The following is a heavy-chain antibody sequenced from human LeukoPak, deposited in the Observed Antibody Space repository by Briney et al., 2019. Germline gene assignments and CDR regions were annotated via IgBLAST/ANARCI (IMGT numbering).Heavy chain of an antibody. Sequence: TGGSLRLSCAASGFTFSSYAMSWVRQAPGKGLEWVSAISGSGGSTYYADSVKGRFTISRDNSKNTLYLQMNSLRAEDTAVYYCASIDGAAGIGGLRYWGQGTLVTVSS. J-gene: IGHJ4*02. D-gene: IGHD6-13*01. CDR3: ASIDGAAGIGGLRY. CDR2: ISGSGGST. V-gene: IGHV3-23*01. CDR1: GFTFSSYA.